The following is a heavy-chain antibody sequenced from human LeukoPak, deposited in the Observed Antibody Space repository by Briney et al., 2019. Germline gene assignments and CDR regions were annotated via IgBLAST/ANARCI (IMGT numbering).Heavy chain of an antibody. CDR3: AKACTKGWSEVVLDS. D-gene: IGHD6-19*01. J-gene: IGHJ4*02. CDR2: VSGSGDRT. CDR1: GFTFSSYA. V-gene: IGHV3-23*01. Sequence: GGSLRLSCAASGFTFSSYAMRWVRQVPGKGLEWVSSVSGSGDRTYYAESVKGRSTISRDNSKNTLDLQMNSLRDDDTAGYCCAKACTKGWSEVVLDSWGRGTLVTVS.